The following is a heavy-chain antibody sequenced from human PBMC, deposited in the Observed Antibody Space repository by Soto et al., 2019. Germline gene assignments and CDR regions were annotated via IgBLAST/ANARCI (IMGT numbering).Heavy chain of an antibody. J-gene: IGHJ4*02. D-gene: IGHD6-6*01. CDR3: ARESIAARPGANY. V-gene: IGHV1-69*13. CDR1: GGTFSSYA. Sequence: SVKVSGEASGGTFSSYAISWVRQAPGQGLEWMGGIIPIFGTANYAQKFQGRVTITADESTSTAYMELSSLRSEDTAVYYCARESIAARPGANYWGQGTLVTVSS. CDR2: IIPIFGTA.